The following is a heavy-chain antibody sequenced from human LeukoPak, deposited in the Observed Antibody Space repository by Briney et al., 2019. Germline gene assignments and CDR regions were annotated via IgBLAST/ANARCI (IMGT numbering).Heavy chain of an antibody. CDR3: ARGSGTYFPFDY. CDR2: INTYNGNT. D-gene: IGHD1-26*01. J-gene: IGHJ4*02. Sequence: EASVKVSYKASGYTFSSYGFSWVRQAPGQGLEWMGWINTYNGNTNSAQKFQGRFTMTTDPSTHTVFMELRSLRSDDTAVYYCARGSGTYFPFDYWGQGTLLTVSP. CDR1: GYTFSSYG. V-gene: IGHV1-18*01.